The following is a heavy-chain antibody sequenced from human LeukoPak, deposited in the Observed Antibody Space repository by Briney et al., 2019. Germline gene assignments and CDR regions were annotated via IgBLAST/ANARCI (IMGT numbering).Heavy chain of an antibody. D-gene: IGHD3-9*01. Sequence: ASVKVSCKASGYIFTDYYMHWVRQAPGQGLEWVGWMNPNSGNTGYAQTFQGKLTMTRNTSIKTAYMELSSLRSEDTAVYYCARRFYDNLTGHTWYDYWGQGTLVTVSS. V-gene: IGHV1-8*02. J-gene: IGHJ4*02. CDR3: ARRFYDNLTGHTWYDY. CDR2: MNPNSGNT. CDR1: GYIFTDYY.